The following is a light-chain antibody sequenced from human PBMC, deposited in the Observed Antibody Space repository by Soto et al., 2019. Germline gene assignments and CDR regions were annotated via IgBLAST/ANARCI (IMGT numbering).Light chain of an antibody. Sequence: AIRMTQSPSSFSASTGDRVTITCRASQGISSYLAWYQQKPGKAPKLLIYAASTLQSGVPSRFSGSGSGTXXXXXXXXLXSEXXXXXXXXXYYSYPRTFGQGTKLEIK. J-gene: IGKJ2*01. CDR1: QGISSY. CDR3: XXYYSYPRT. V-gene: IGKV1-8*01. CDR2: AAS.